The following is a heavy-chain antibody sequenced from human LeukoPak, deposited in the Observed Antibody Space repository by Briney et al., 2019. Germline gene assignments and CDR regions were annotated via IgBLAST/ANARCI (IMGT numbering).Heavy chain of an antibody. Sequence: GGSLRLSCAVSGFTVSSNYMSWVRQAPGKGLEWVSVIFSGGSTYYADSVKGRFTISRDDSKNTVYLQMNSLRAEDTSVYFCARGGESSGYYCADYWGQGTLVTVSS. D-gene: IGHD3-22*01. CDR3: ARGGESSGYYCADY. CDR2: IFSGGST. J-gene: IGHJ4*02. V-gene: IGHV3-66*01. CDR1: GFTVSSNY.